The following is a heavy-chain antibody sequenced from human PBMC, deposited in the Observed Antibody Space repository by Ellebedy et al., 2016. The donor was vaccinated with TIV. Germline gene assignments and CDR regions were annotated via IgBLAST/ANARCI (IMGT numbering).Heavy chain of an antibody. J-gene: IGHJ6*02. CDR1: GFTFSTYR. CDR3: ARDRIRHFDPYYYYGMDV. CDR2: VSDDRRLT. Sequence: PGGSLSLSCAASGFTFSTYRMHWVLQAPGKGLEWVARVSDDRRLTVYSDSVKGRFTISGDSAKNTVYLQIRSLRDEDTAVYYCARDRIRHFDPYYYYGMDVWGQGTTVTVSS. D-gene: IGHD3-9*01. V-gene: IGHV3-74*01.